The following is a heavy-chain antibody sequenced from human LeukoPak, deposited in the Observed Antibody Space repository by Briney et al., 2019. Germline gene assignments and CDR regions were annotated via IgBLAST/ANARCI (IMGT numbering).Heavy chain of an antibody. J-gene: IGHJ6*02. CDR3: ARAPSRGSGSDYYYGMDV. CDR2: IYYSGST. D-gene: IGHD3-10*01. CDR1: GGSISSSSYY. Sequence: SETLSLTCTVSGGSISSSSYYWGWIRQPPGKGLEWIGSIYYSGSTYYNPSLKSRVAISVDTSKNQFSLKLSSVTAADTAVYYCARAPSRGSGSDYYYGMDVWGQGTTVTVSS. V-gene: IGHV4-39*07.